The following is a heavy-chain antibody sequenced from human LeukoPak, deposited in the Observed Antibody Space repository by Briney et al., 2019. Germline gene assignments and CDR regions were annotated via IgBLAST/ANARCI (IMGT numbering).Heavy chain of an antibody. Sequence: GGSLRLSCAASGFTFNSYAMQWVRHAPGKGLEYVSGIDNIGDSTYYANSVKGRFTISRDNSRNTVYLQMDSLKAEDMAVYYCARADCSSSSCYTVSYWGQGTLVTVSS. CDR2: IDNIGDST. CDR3: ARADCSSSSCYTVSY. V-gene: IGHV3-64*01. J-gene: IGHJ4*02. CDR1: GFTFNSYA. D-gene: IGHD2-2*01.